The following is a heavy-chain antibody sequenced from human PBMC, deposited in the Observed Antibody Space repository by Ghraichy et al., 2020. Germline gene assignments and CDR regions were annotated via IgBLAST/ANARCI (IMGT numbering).Heavy chain of an antibody. CDR2: IYYSGST. CDR1: GGSISSYY. CDR3: ARAFIAAANWFDP. Sequence: SETLSLTCTVSGGSISSYYWSWIRQPPGKGLEWIGYIYYSGSTNYNPSLKSRVTISVDTSKNQFSLKLSSVTAADTAVYYCARAFIAAANWFDPWGQGTLVTVSS. J-gene: IGHJ5*02. V-gene: IGHV4-59*01. D-gene: IGHD2-15*01.